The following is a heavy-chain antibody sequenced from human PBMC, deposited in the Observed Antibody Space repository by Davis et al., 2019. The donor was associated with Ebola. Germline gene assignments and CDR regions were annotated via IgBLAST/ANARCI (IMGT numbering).Heavy chain of an antibody. D-gene: IGHD1-1*01. CDR2: LGTSTDT. V-gene: IGHV3-23*01. Sequence: GESLKISCAASGFVFSSYVMSWVRRAPGKGLEWVSTLGTSTDTYYADSVKGRFTISRDNYRNTLYLHMKSLRAEDTAVYYCAKCSTTGTLAWTDCWGQGTLVTVSS. CDR3: AKCSTTGTLAWTDC. CDR1: GFVFSSYV. J-gene: IGHJ4*02.